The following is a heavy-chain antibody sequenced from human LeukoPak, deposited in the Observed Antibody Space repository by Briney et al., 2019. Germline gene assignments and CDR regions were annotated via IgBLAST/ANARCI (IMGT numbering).Heavy chain of an antibody. CDR2: ISGSGGST. Sequence: GGSLRLSCAASGFTFSSYAMSWVRQAPGKGLEWVSAISGSGGSTYYADSVKGRFTISRDNSKNTLYLQMNSLRVEDTAVYYCARVGDGDYSYWFDPWGQGTLVTVSS. J-gene: IGHJ5*02. CDR1: GFTFSSYA. CDR3: ARVGDGDYSYWFDP. V-gene: IGHV3-23*01. D-gene: IGHD4-17*01.